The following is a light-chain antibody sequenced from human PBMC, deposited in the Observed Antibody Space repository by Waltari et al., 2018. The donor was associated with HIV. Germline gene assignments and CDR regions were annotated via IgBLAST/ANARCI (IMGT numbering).Light chain of an antibody. CDR1: QSLLYSSDNKNY. CDR2: WAS. Sequence: DIVMTQSPDSLAVSLGERATINCKSSQSLLYSSDNKNYLAWYQQKPGQHPKLLIYWASTRESGVPDRVSGSGSGTDFTLSISGLQAEDVAVYFCQQYYTTPDTFGPGTKVDIK. J-gene: IGKJ3*01. V-gene: IGKV4-1*01. CDR3: QQYYTTPDT.